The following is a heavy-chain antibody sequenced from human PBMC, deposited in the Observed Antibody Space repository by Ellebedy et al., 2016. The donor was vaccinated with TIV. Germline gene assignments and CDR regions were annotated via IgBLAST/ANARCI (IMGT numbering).Heavy chain of an antibody. Sequence: AASVKVSCKVSGYTLTELSMHWVRQAPGKGLEWMGGFDPEDGETIYAQKFQGRVTMTEDTSTDTAYMELSSLRSEDTAVYYCATARWLPKWFDPWGQGTLVTVSS. CDR2: FDPEDGET. J-gene: IGHJ5*02. CDR3: ATARWLPKWFDP. V-gene: IGHV1-24*01. D-gene: IGHD5-24*01. CDR1: GYTLTELS.